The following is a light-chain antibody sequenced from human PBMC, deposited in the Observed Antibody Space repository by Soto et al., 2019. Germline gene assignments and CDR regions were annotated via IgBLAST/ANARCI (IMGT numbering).Light chain of an antibody. V-gene: IGLV2-14*01. J-gene: IGLJ1*01. CDR2: EVN. CDR1: SSDVGGYTY. CDR3: SSYTSSSPCV. Sequence: QSVLTQPASVSGSPRQSITISCTGASSDVGGYTYVSWYQQHPGKAPKLMIYEVNNRPSGVSXXXXXXXXXXXASLTISGLQAEDEADYYCSSYTSSSPCVFGTGTKVTV.